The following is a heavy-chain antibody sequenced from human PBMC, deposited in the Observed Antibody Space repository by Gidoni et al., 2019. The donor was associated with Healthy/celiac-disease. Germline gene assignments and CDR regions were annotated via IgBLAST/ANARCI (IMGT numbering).Heavy chain of an antibody. V-gene: IGHV3-23*01. J-gene: IGHJ4*02. CDR2: IGGSGIST. CDR3: AKGGQRSGYGDY. CDR1: SNYA. Sequence: SNYAMSWVRQAPGKGLEWVSAIGGSGISTYYADSVKGRFTISRDNSKNTLYLQMSSLRAEDTAVFYCAKGGQRSGYGDYWGQGTLVTVSS. D-gene: IGHD5-12*01.